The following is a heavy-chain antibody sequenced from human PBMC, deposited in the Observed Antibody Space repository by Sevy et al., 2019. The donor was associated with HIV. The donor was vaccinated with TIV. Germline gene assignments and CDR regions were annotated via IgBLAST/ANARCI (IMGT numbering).Heavy chain of an antibody. V-gene: IGHV3-9*01. D-gene: IGHD2-2*02. J-gene: IGHJ6*02. Sequence: GGSLRLSCAASGFTFDDYAMHWVRQAPGKGLEWVSGISWNSGSIGYADSVKGRFTISRDNAKNSLYLQMNSLRAEDTALYYCAKDLGYCSSTSCYTDTLGYYYYGMDVWGQGTTVTVSS. CDR2: ISWNSGSI. CDR3: AKDLGYCSSTSCYTDTLGYYYYGMDV. CDR1: GFTFDDYA.